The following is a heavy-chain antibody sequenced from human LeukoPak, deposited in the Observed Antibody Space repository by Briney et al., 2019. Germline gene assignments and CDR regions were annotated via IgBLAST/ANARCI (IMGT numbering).Heavy chain of an antibody. D-gene: IGHD3-22*01. J-gene: IGHJ4*02. Sequence: PGGSLRLSCAASGFIFRNYWMSWVRQAPGKGLEWVANIKQDGNEEYYVDSAKGRFTISRDNAKNLLYLQMSSLRADDTALYYCARIKAEFYHDGNGYYIDNWGQGTLVTVSS. CDR1: GFIFRNYW. CDR3: ARIKAEFYHDGNGYYIDN. CDR2: IKQDGNEE. V-gene: IGHV3-7*01.